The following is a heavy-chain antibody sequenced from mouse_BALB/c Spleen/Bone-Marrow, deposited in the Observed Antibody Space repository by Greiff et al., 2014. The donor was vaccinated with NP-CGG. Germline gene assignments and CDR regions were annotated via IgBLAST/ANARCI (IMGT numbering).Heavy chain of an antibody. V-gene: IGHV14-3*02. CDR2: IDPANGHS. J-gene: IGHJ4*01. Sequence: DVKLVESGAEFVKPGASVKLSCTASGFNIKDIYIHWVKQRPEQGLEWIGRIDPANGHSKYDPNFQGKATITSDTSSNTAYLQLSSLTSEDTAVYYCATTAVYAMDYWGQGTSVTVSS. D-gene: IGHD1-2*01. CDR1: GFNIKDIY. CDR3: ATTAVYAMDY.